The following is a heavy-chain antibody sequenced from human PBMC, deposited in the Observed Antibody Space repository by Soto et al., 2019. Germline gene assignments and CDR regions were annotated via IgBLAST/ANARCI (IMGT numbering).Heavy chain of an antibody. CDR2: MSYDGSNK. CDR3: AKDGGAY. D-gene: IGHD3-16*01. Sequence: QVQLVESGGGVVQPGRSLRLSCAASGFTFSSYAMHWVRRAPGKGLEWMAVMSYDGSNKYYADSGKGRITISRENSKDTPFPKMNRLSPEDTALYYRAKDGGAYWGQGTLVIVSS. CDR1: GFTFSSYA. V-gene: IGHV3-30-3*01. J-gene: IGHJ4*02.